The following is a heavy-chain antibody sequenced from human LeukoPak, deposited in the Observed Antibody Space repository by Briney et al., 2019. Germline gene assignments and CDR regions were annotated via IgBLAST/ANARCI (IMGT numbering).Heavy chain of an antibody. CDR1: GGTFSSYA. V-gene: IGHV1-69*13. J-gene: IGHJ4*02. D-gene: IGHD6-13*01. Sequence: SVKVSCKASGGTFSSYAISWVRQAPGQGLEWMGGIIPIFGTANYAQKFQGRVTITADESTSTAYMELSSLRSEDTAVYYCARVVSSSSWYYSYFDYWGQGTLVTVSS. CDR3: ARVVSSSSWYYSYFDY. CDR2: IIPIFGTA.